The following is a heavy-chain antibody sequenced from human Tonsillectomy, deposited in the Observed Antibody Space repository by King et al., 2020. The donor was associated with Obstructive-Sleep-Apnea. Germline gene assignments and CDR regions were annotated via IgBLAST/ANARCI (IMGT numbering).Heavy chain of an antibody. CDR2: INAGNGNT. J-gene: IGHJ4*02. CDR1: GYTFTTYT. CDR3: ARGGYDWEY. V-gene: IGHV1-3*01. Sequence: QLVQSGAEVKKPGASVKVSCKASGYTFTTYTMHWVRQAPGQRLEWMGWINAGNGNTKYLQNFKARVTITRDTSASIVYMELSSLRYEDTSVYYCARGGYDWEYWGQGTLVTVSS. D-gene: IGHD5-12*01.